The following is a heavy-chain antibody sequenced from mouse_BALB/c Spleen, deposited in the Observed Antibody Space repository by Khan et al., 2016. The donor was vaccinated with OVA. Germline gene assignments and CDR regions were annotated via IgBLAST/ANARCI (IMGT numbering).Heavy chain of an antibody. D-gene: IGHD1-3*01. J-gene: IGHJ2*01. CDR2: IWAGGST. CDR1: GFSLTSYG. Sequence: QVQLQESGPGLVAPSQSLSITCTVSGFSLTSYGVHWVRQPPGKGLEWLGVIWAGGSTNCNSALMSRLSISKDNSTSQVFLKMNSLHTDYTAMYYWARVEDIWGQGTTLTVSS. CDR3: ARVEDI. V-gene: IGHV2-9*02.